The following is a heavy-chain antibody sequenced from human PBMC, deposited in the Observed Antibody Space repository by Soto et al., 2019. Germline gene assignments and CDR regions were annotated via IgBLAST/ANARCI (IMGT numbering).Heavy chain of an antibody. D-gene: IGHD3-3*01. CDR2: IIPIFGTA. Sequence: QVQLVQSGAEVKKPGSSVKVSCKASGGTFSSYAISWVRQAPGQGLEWMGGIIPIFGTANYAQKFQGRVTITADESTSTAYMELSSLRSEDMAVYYCARPTYYDFWSGSWGMDVWGQGTTVTVSS. V-gene: IGHV1-69*12. CDR1: GGTFSSYA. J-gene: IGHJ6*02. CDR3: ARPTYYDFWSGSWGMDV.